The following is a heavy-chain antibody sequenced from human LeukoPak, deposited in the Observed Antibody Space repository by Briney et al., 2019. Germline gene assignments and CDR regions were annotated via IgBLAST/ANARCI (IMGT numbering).Heavy chain of an antibody. J-gene: IGHJ6*02. CDR3: TRVVVLLTGVVMDV. CDR1: GGTFSSYA. D-gene: IGHD2/OR15-2a*01. CDR2: IIPIVGIA. V-gene: IGHV1-69*10. Sequence: SVKLSCTASGGTFSSYAISWVRQAPGQGLEWMGGIIPIVGIADYAQKFQGRVTITTDKSKTTAYLELRSQRLKDKAVSYYTRVVVLLTGVVMDVWGQGTTVTASS.